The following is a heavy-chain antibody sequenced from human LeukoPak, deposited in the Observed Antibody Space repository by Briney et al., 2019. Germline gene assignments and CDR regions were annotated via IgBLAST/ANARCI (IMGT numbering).Heavy chain of an antibody. D-gene: IGHD2-2*01. Sequence: GGSLRLSCAASGFTFSSYAMHWVRQAPGKGLEWVAVISYDGSNKYYADSVKGRFTISRDNSKNTLYLQMNSLRAEDTAVYYCARDGGYCSSTSCYENFDCWGQGALVTVSS. CDR2: ISYDGSNK. CDR1: GFTFSSYA. V-gene: IGHV3-30*04. CDR3: ARDGGYCSSTSCYENFDC. J-gene: IGHJ4*02.